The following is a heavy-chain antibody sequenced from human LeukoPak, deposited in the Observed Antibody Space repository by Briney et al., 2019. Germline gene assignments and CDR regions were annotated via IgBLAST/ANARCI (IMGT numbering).Heavy chain of an antibody. CDR2: INPSGGST. Sequence: ASVKVSCKASGYTFTSYYMHWVRQAPGQGLEWMGIINPSGGSTSYAQKSQGRVTMTRDTSTSTVYMELSSLRSEDTAVYYCARGGVTTTYYYYGMDVWGQGTTVTVSS. D-gene: IGHD4-17*01. V-gene: IGHV1-46*01. CDR1: GYTFTSYY. CDR3: ARGGVTTTYYYYGMDV. J-gene: IGHJ6*02.